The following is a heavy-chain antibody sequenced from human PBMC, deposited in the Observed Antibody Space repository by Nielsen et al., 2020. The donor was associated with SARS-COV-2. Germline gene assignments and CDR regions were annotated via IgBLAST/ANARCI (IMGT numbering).Heavy chain of an antibody. CDR3: ARAYDYGDYAY. J-gene: IGHJ4*02. V-gene: IGHV3-53*01. Sequence: VRQAPGKGLEWVSVIYSGGSTYYADSVKGRFTISRDNSKNTLYLQMNSLRAEDTAVYYCARAYDYGDYAYWGQGTLVTVSS. CDR2: IYSGGST. D-gene: IGHD4-17*01.